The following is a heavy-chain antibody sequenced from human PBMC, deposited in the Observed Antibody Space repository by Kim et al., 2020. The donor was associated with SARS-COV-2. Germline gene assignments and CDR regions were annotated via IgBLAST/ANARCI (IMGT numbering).Heavy chain of an antibody. J-gene: IGHJ4*02. CDR1: GFTFSSYA. CDR2: ISYDGSNK. D-gene: IGHD6-13*01. CDR3: ARDSSSSWYGEADY. V-gene: IGHV3-30-3*01. Sequence: GGSLRLSCAASGFTFSSYAMHWVRQAPGKGLEWVAVISYDGSNKYYADSVKGRFTISRDNSKNTLYLQMNSLRAEDTAVYYCARDSSSSWYGEADYWGQGTLVTVSS.